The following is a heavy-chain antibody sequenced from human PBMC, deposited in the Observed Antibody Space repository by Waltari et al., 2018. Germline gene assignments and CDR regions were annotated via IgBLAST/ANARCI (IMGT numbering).Heavy chain of an antibody. CDR3: AQRGSWLLSYYYYGMDV. J-gene: IGHJ6*02. V-gene: IGHV3-23*04. CDR2: ISGSGGST. CDR1: GFTFSRYA. D-gene: IGHD3-3*01. Sequence: EVQLVESGGGLVQPGGSLRLSCAASGFTFSRYAMSWVRQAPGKGLEWVSAISGSGGSTYYADSVKGRFTISRDNSKNTLYLQMNSLRAEDTAVYYCAQRGSWLLSYYYYGMDVWGQGTTVTVSS.